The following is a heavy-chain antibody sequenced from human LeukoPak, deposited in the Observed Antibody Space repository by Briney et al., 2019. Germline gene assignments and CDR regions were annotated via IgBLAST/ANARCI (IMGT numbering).Heavy chain of an antibody. CDR3: ARGGRGIVGGL. J-gene: IGHJ1*01. D-gene: IGHD1-26*01. V-gene: IGHV4-39*07. CDR2: IHYSGTT. Sequence: PSETLSLTCTVSGDSINNSPYFWGWIRQPPGKGLEWIGSIHYSGTTSNNPSLQSRVTISVDTSKNQFSLKLSSVTAADTAVYYCARGGRGIVGGLWGQGTLVTVSS. CDR1: GDSINNSPYF.